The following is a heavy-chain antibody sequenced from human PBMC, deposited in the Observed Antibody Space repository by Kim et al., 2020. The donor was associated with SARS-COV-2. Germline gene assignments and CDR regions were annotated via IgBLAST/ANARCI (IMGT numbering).Heavy chain of an antibody. CDR1: GGTFSSYA. J-gene: IGHJ6*02. CDR2: IIPIFGTA. V-gene: IGHV1-69*13. D-gene: IGHD2-2*01. CDR3: ASREGDIVVVPAAMAYYYYGMAV. Sequence: SVKVSCKASGGTFSSYAISWVRQAPGQGLEWMGGIIPIFGTANYAQKFQGRVTITADESTSTAYMELSSLRSEDTAVYYCASREGDIVVVPAAMAYYYYGMAVWGQGTTVTVSS.